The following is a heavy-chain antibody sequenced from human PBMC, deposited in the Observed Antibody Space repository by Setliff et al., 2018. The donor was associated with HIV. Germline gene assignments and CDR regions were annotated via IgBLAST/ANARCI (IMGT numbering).Heavy chain of an antibody. Sequence: PGGSLRLSCEASGFTLSSYSMNWVRQAPGKGLEWVSYIGSSSSPIYYADSVKGRFTISRDNAKNSLYLQMNSLRAEDTAIYYCVRDTTSGWMLTSWGQGTLVTVSS. D-gene: IGHD6-25*01. J-gene: IGHJ4*02. CDR2: IGSSSSPI. CDR1: GFTLSSYS. CDR3: VRDTTSGWMLTS. V-gene: IGHV3-48*01.